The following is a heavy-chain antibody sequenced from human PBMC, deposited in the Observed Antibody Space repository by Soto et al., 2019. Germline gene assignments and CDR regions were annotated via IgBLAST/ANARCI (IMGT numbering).Heavy chain of an antibody. J-gene: IGHJ4*02. CDR3: AREPPDGYNFDY. D-gene: IGHD5-18*01. Sequence: QVQLVQSGAELKNPGASVSISCKTSGYTFTSYYLHWMRQAPGQGLEWMGIIYPTNGRASYTRNFQGRVTMTKDTATGTVYMEVRGLRSADTAVYYCAREPPDGYNFDYWGQGTLVTVSS. CDR1: GYTFTSYY. CDR2: IYPTNGRA. V-gene: IGHV1-46*03.